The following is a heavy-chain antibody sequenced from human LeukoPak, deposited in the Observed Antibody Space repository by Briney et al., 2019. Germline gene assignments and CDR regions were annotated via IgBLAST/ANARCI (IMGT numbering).Heavy chain of an antibody. Sequence: PGGSLRLSCAASAFSFDYYAMHWVRQAPGKGLEWVSGISWNSGKIGYADSVKGRFAISRDNAKNSLYLQMNSLRAEDTALYYCVKDDGWFSWGQGTMVTVSS. CDR1: AFSFDYYA. D-gene: IGHD2-15*01. V-gene: IGHV3-9*01. J-gene: IGHJ3*01. CDR2: ISWNSGKI. CDR3: VKDDGWFS.